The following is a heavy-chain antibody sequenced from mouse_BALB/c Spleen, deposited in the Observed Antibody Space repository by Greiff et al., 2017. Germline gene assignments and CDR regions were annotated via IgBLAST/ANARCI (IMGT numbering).Heavy chain of an antibody. D-gene: IGHD4-1*01. CDR1: GFSLTSYG. CDR3: DSEELGRGYAMDY. V-gene: IGHV2-9*02. Sequence: VMLVESGPGLVAPSQSLSITCTVSGFSLTSYGVHWVRQPPGKGLEWLGVIWAGGSTNYNSALMSRLSISKDNSKSQVFLKMNSLQTDDTAMYYWDSEELGRGYAMDYWGQGTSVTVSS. J-gene: IGHJ4*01. CDR2: IWAGGST.